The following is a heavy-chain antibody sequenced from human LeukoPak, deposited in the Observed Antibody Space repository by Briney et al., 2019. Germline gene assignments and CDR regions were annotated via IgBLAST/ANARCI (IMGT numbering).Heavy chain of an antibody. CDR2: IIPMFATV. D-gene: IGHD3-22*01. V-gene: IGHV1-69*05. CDR1: RRTFSNYA. CDR3: ARNHDNTGYYDAYFDY. Sequence: SVKVSCNASRRTFSNYAINWVRQAPGQGLDWMGGIIPMFATVSYAQKFQGRVTITTDESTNTAYMELSGLRSEDTAVYYCARNHDNTGYYDAYFDYWGQGTLVSVSS. J-gene: IGHJ4*02.